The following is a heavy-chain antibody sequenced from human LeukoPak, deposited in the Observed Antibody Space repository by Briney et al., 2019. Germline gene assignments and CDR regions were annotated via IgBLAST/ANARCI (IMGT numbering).Heavy chain of an antibody. D-gene: IGHD2/OR15-2a*01. CDR1: GFTFSSYA. CDR3: GRAGSFSPIEY. Sequence: PGGSLRLSCAASGFTFSSYAMSWVRQAPGKGLEWVSAISGSGGSTYYADPVKGRFTISRDNSKNTLYLQMNSLRAEDTAVYYCGRAGSFSPIEYWGQGTLVTVSS. CDR2: ISGSGGST. J-gene: IGHJ4*02. V-gene: IGHV3-23*01.